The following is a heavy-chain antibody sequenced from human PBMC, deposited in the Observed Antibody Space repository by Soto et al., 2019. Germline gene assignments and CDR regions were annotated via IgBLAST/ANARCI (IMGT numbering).Heavy chain of an antibody. D-gene: IGHD4-17*01. CDR1: GFTFSSYS. CDR2: ISSSSSTI. Sequence: EVQLVESGGGLVKPGGSLRLSGAASGFTFSSYSMNWVRQAPGKGLEWVSYISSSSSTIYYADSVKGRFTISRDNAKNSLYLQMNSLRAEDTAVYYCVRDLNYGLFDYWGQGTLVTVSS. CDR3: VRDLNYGLFDY. V-gene: IGHV3-48*01. J-gene: IGHJ4*02.